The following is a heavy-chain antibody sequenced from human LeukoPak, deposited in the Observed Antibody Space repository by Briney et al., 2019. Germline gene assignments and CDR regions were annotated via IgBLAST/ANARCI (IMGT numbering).Heavy chain of an antibody. V-gene: IGHV1-46*01. Sequence: ASVKVSCKASGYTFTSYFMHWVRQAPGQGLEWTGIINPNGGSTRYAQKFQGRVTMTRDTSTSTVFIEMSSLRSEDTAVYYCARGIGNGYRLFDYWGQGTLVTVSS. CDR2: INPNGGST. D-gene: IGHD5-24*01. CDR3: ARGIGNGYRLFDY. CDR1: GYTFTSYF. J-gene: IGHJ4*02.